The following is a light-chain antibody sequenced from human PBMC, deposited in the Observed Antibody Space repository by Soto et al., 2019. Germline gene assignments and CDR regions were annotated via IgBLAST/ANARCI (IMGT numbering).Light chain of an antibody. CDR2: KAS. V-gene: IGKV1-5*03. CDR3: QQYYSYPLA. J-gene: IGKJ4*01. Sequence: DIQMTQSPSTLSASVGDTVTITWRASQRISSWLAWYQQKPGKAPKLLIYKASGLESGVPSRFSGSGSGTEFTLTISSLQPDDFATYFCQQYYSYPLAFCGGTKVDIK. CDR1: QRISSW.